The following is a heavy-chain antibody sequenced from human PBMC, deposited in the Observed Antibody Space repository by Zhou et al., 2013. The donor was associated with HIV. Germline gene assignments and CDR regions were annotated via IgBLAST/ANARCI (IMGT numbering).Heavy chain of an antibody. Sequence: QVQLVQSGAEVKKPGSSVKVSCKASGGTFNNYAISWVRQVPGQGLEWMAWISGDNNNRNYAQKFQGRVTMTTDTSTNTAYMELRSLRSDDTAVYYCARDMPYFDYWGQGTLVTVSS. CDR1: GGTFNNYA. J-gene: IGHJ4*02. D-gene: IGHD2-2*01. V-gene: IGHV1-18*01. CDR3: ARDMPYFDY. CDR2: ISGDNNNR.